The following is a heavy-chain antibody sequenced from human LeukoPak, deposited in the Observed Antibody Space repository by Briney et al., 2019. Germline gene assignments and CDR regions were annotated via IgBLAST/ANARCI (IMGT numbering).Heavy chain of an antibody. CDR2: ISAYNGNT. CDR1: GYTFTSYG. J-gene: IGHJ4*02. CDR3: ARDRRAHVLRYFDWLSPFDY. D-gene: IGHD3-9*01. V-gene: IGHV1-18*01. Sequence: ASVRLCSTASGYTFTSYGISGVRQAPGQGLEWMGWISAYNGNTNYTQKLQGRVTMTTDTSTSTAYMELRSLRSDDTAVYYCARDRRAHVLRYFDWLSPFDYWGQGTLVTVSS.